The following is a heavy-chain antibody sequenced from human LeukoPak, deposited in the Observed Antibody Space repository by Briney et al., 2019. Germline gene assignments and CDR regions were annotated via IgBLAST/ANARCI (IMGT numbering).Heavy chain of an antibody. Sequence: GGSLRLSCAASGFTFSSYTMNWVRQAPGRGLEWVSYISSSSSTIYYADSVKGRFTISRDNSKNTLYLQMNSLRAEDTAVYYCAANMGRQQLADYWGQGTLVTVSS. V-gene: IGHV3-48*01. CDR1: GFTFSSYT. CDR2: ISSSSSTI. CDR3: AANMGRQQLADY. J-gene: IGHJ4*02. D-gene: IGHD6-13*01.